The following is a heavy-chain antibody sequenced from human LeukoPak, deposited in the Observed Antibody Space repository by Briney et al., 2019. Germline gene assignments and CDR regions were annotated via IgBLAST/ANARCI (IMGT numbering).Heavy chain of an antibody. CDR2: IDPSDSYT. Sequence: GESLKISFQGSGFSFTSYWISWVRQMPGKGLEWMGRIDPSDSYTNYSPSFQGHVTISADKSISTAYLQWSSLKASDTAMYYCASGDATRSYYYYGMDVWGQGTTVTVSS. D-gene: IGHD7-27*01. V-gene: IGHV5-10-1*01. J-gene: IGHJ6*02. CDR1: GFSFTSYW. CDR3: ASGDATRSYYYYGMDV.